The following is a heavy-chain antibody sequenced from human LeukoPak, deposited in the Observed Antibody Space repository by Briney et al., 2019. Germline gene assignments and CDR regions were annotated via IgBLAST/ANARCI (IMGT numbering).Heavy chain of an antibody. D-gene: IGHD5-18*01. CDR3: ARVAPPVVHSYGLGLLDY. V-gene: IGHV4-34*01. J-gene: IGHJ4*02. CDR1: GGSFSGYY. CDR2: INHSGST. Sequence: SETLSLTCAVYGGSFSGYYWSWIRQPPGKGLEWIGEINHSGSTNYNPSLKSRVTISVDTSKNQFSLKLSSVTAADTAVYYCARVAPPVVHSYGLGLLDYWGQGTLVTVSS.